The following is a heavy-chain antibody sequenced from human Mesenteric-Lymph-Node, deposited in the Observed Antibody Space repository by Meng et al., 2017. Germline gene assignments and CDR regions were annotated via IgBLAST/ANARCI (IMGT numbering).Heavy chain of an antibody. CDR1: GFTFSSYE. CDR3: ARGYCGSDCYSFYLN. D-gene: IGHD2-21*02. Sequence: SLKISCAASGFTFSSYEMNLVRQAPGKGLEWVSYISSSGSTIYYADSVKGRFTISRDNAKNSLYLQMNSLRAEDTAVYYCARGYCGSDCYSFYLNWGQGTLVTVSS. V-gene: IGHV3-48*03. J-gene: IGHJ4*02. CDR2: ISSSGSTI.